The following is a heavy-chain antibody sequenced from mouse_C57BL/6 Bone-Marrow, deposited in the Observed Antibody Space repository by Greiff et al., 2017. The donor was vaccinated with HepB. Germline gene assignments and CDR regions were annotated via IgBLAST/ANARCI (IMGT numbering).Heavy chain of an antibody. V-gene: IGHV1-55*01. CDR1: GYTFTSYW. CDR2: IYPGSGST. Sequence: QVQLQQSGAELVKPGASVKMSCKASGYTFTSYWITWVKQRPGQGLEWIGDIYPGSGSTNYNEKFTSKATLTVDTSSSPAYMQRSSLTSEDSAVYYCAREDDYDPLFAYWGQGTLVTVSA. D-gene: IGHD2-4*01. J-gene: IGHJ3*01. CDR3: AREDDYDPLFAY.